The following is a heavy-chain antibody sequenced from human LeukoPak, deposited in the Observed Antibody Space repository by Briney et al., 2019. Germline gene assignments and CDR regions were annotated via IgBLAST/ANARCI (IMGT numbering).Heavy chain of an antibody. J-gene: IGHJ3*01. Sequence: SETLSLTCTVSGGSISSYYWSWIRQPPGKGLEWIGFIYYSGSTNYNPSLKSRVTISVDTSKNQFSLKLSSVTAADTAVYYCARPSLDYGGIDAFDFWGQGTLVTVSA. D-gene: IGHD4-23*01. CDR2: IYYSGST. CDR1: GGSISSYY. V-gene: IGHV4-59*08. CDR3: ARPSLDYGGIDAFDF.